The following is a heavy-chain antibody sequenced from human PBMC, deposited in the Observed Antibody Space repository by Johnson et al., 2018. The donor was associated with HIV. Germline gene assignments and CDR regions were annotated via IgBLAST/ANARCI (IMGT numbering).Heavy chain of an antibody. D-gene: IGHD4-17*01. CDR1: GFTFSTYA. J-gene: IGHJ3*02. CDR2: LTPRGGGT. Sequence: VQLVESGGGLVQPGGSLRLSCAASGFTFSTYAMSWVRQAPGKGPEWVSALTPRGGGTYYAASVKGRFTISRDNSKTTLYLQMNSLRAEDTAVYYCAKDAYDYGDYGAFDIWGQGTMVTVSS. CDR3: AKDAYDYGDYGAFDI. V-gene: IGHV3-23*04.